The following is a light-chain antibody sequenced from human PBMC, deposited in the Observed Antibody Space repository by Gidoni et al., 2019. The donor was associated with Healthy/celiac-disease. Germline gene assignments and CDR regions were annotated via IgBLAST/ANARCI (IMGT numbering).Light chain of an antibody. V-gene: IGKV3-15*01. J-gene: IGKJ3*01. CDR2: GAS. CDR3: QQYNNWPPVT. CDR1: QSVSSN. Sequence: EIEMTQPPATLSVSPGERATLSCRASQSVSSNLAWYQQKPGQAPRLLIYGASTRATGIPARFSGSGSGTEFTLTISSLQSEDFAVYYCQQYNNWPPVTFGPGTKVDIK.